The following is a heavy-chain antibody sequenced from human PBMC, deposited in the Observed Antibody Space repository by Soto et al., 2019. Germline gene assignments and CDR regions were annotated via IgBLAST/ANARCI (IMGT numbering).Heavy chain of an antibody. CDR2: IYHSGST. D-gene: IGHD4-17*01. CDR1: GASISSNNW. CDR3: ARSTVTEDY. V-gene: IGHV4-4*02. J-gene: IGHJ4*02. Sequence: QVQLQESGPGLVKPSGTLSLTCAVSGASISSNNWWSWVRQPPGKGLEWVGEIYHSGSTNYNLSLKSRVTISIDKPKNQFSPKLSSVTAADTAVYYCARSTVTEDYWGQGTLVTVSS.